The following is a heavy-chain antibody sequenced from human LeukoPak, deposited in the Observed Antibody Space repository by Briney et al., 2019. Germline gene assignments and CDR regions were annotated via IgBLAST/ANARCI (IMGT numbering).Heavy chain of an antibody. J-gene: IGHJ4*02. CDR1: GFIFSSYH. CDR3: ADLEGWRGY. Sequence: HPGGSLRLSCAASGFIFSSYHMNWVRQAPGKGLEWASYISSSSSTIHYADSVKGRFTISRDNAKNSLYLQMNSLRDEDTAVYCCADLEGWRGYWGQGTLVTVSS. V-gene: IGHV3-48*02. CDR2: ISSSSSTI. D-gene: IGHD3-3*01.